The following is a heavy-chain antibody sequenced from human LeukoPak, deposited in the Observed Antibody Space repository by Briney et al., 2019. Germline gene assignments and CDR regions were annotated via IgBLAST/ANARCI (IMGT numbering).Heavy chain of an antibody. V-gene: IGHV1-69*05. J-gene: IGHJ4*02. D-gene: IGHD3-22*01. CDR3: ARGPAYYYDSSGGKPGRTGYYFDY. Sequence: LVKVSXKASGGTFSSYAISWVRQAPGQGLEWMGGIIPIFGTANYAHKFQGRVTFTTDESTSTAYMELSSLRSEDTAVYYCARGPAYYYDSSGGKPGRTGYYFDYWGQGTLVTVSS. CDR1: GGTFSSYA. CDR2: IIPIFGTA.